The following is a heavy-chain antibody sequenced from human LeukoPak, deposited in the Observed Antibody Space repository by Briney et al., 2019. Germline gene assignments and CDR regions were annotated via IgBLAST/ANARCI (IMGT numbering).Heavy chain of an antibody. V-gene: IGHV3-21*01. D-gene: IGHD2-2*01. CDR2: ITSSSSYI. CDR1: GFTFSSYS. Sequence: GGSLRLSCAASGFTFSSYSMNWVRQAPGKGLEWVSSITSSSSYIYYADSVKGRFTISRDNAKNSLYLQMNSLRADDTAVYYCAREQFGTRSMDVWGKGTTVTVSS. CDR3: AREQFGTRSMDV. J-gene: IGHJ6*03.